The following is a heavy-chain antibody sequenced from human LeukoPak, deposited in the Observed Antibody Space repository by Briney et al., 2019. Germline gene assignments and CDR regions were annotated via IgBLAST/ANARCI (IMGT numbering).Heavy chain of an antibody. V-gene: IGHV3-21*01. CDR3: ARVTDCSSTSCYISLDYYYGMDV. CDR1: GFTFSSYS. D-gene: IGHD2-2*02. J-gene: IGHJ6*02. Sequence: GGSLRLSCAASGFTFSSYSMNWVRQAPGKGLEWVSSISSSSSYIYYADSVKGRFTISRDNAKNSLYLQMNSLRAEDTAVYYCARVTDCSSTSCYISLDYYYGMDVRGQGTTVTVSS. CDR2: ISSSSSYI.